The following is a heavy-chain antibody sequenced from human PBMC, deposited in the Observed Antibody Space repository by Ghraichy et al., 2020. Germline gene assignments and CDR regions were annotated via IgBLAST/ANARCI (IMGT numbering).Heavy chain of an antibody. Sequence: GESLNISCAASGFTFSSYAMSWVRQVAGKGLEWVSTISSGGAGTYYADSVKGRFTISRDNSKNTLYLQMNSLRAEDTAVYYCAKRRPAFDIWGQGTMVTVSS. J-gene: IGHJ3*02. CDR3: AKRRPAFDI. V-gene: IGHV3-23*01. CDR1: GFTFSSYA. CDR2: ISSGGAGT.